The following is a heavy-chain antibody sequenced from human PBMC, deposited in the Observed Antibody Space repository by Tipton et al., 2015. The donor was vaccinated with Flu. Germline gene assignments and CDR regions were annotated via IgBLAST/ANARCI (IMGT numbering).Heavy chain of an antibody. Sequence: TLSLTCTVSSGSIRSTNYFCAWIRQPPGKRLELIGSIYPSGTTYYNPSLKSRVTISVDTSKSQFSLKLRSVTAADTAVYYCARLSYYDVDLKNFYFDYWGQGALVTVSS. J-gene: IGHJ4*02. D-gene: IGHD3-10*02. CDR2: IYPSGTT. V-gene: IGHV4-39*01. CDR3: ARLSYYDVDLKNFYFDY. CDR1: SGSIRSTNYF.